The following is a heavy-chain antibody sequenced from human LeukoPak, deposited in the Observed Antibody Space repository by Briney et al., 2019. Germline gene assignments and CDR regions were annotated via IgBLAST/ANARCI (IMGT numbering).Heavy chain of an antibody. CDR1: GGSISSYY. CDR2: IYYSGTT. J-gene: IGHJ4*02. D-gene: IGHD3-16*02. Sequence: PSETLSLTCTVSGGSISSYYWSWIRQPPGKRLEWIGFIYYSGTTKYNPSLNSRVTILLDTSKNQFSLKLSSVTAADTAMYYCARHLSAGTYPLDNWGQGTLVTVSS. CDR3: ARHLSAGTYPLDN. V-gene: IGHV4-59*08.